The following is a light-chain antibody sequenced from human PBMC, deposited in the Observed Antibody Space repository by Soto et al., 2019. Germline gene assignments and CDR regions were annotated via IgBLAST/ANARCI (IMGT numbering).Light chain of an antibody. V-gene: IGKV1-16*01. CDR2: DAS. J-gene: IGKJ3*01. CDR3: LQYDNHPFT. Sequence: DIQMTQSPLSLPASVGDRVTITCRASQGVGNQLGWFQQKPGKVPKSLIYDASSLQSGAPSRFSGSGSGTDFTLTINSLQPEDFATYYCLQYDNHPFTFGPGTKVDI. CDR1: QGVGNQ.